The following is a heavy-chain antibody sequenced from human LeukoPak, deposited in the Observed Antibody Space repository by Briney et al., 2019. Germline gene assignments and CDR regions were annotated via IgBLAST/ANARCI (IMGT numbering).Heavy chain of an antibody. CDR1: GFTFSSYT. Sequence: GGSLRLSCAASGFTFSSYTMNWVRQAPGKGLEWVSYISSSSSYTNYADSVKGRFTIPRDNAKNSLYLQMNSLRAEDTAVYYCARGLVGEGEFDPWGQGTLVTVSS. CDR3: ARGLVGEGEFDP. CDR2: ISSSSSYT. V-gene: IGHV3-21*05. D-gene: IGHD1-26*01. J-gene: IGHJ5*02.